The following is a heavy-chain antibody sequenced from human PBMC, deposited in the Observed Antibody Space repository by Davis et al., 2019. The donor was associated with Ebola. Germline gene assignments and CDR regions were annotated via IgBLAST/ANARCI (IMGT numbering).Heavy chain of an antibody. CDR3: ARELANGD. V-gene: IGHV3-23*01. D-gene: IGHD1-1*01. CDR1: GFIFSSYA. CDR2: ISDSGSST. Sequence: PGGSLRLSCAASGFIFSSYAMSWVRQAPGRGLAWVSTISDSGSSTFYADSVKGRFTISRDNAKNSLYLQMNSLRAEDTAVYYCARELANGDWGQGTLVTVSS. J-gene: IGHJ4*02.